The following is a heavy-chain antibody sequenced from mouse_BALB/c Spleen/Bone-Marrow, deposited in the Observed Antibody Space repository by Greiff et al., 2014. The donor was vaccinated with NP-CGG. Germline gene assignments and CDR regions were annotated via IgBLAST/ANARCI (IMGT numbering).Heavy chain of an antibody. Sequence: ESGAELVRPGVSVKISCKGSGYTFTDYAMHWVKQSHAKSLEWIGIISSSYGDATYNQKFKGKATMTVDKSSNTAYMELARLTSEDSAIYYCARGLSYCYGTSYYFDYWGQGTTLTVSS. V-gene: IGHV1S137*01. CDR2: ISSSYGDA. J-gene: IGHJ2*01. CDR1: GYTFTDYA. CDR3: ARGLSYCYGTSYYFDY. D-gene: IGHD1-1*01.